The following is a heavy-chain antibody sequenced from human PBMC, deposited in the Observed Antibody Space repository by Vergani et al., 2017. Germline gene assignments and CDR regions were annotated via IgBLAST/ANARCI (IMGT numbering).Heavy chain of an antibody. J-gene: IGHJ2*01. CDR3: ASGKYYSDSTSHFRGRYFDV. V-gene: IGHV4-39*01. Sequence: QMQLQESGPGLVKASETLSLTSTVSGDSIISRSYYWGWIRQPPGKGLEWIGSIYNSGNGDSSSSLKSRVTISADTSKNQFSLRLTSVTAADTAVYYCASGKYYSDSTSHFRGRYFDVWGRGTLVTGPS. CDR1: GDSIISRSYY. D-gene: IGHD3-16*01. CDR2: IYNSGNG.